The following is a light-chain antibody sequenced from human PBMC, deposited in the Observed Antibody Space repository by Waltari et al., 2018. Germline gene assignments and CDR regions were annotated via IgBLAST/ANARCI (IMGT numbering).Light chain of an antibody. V-gene: IGKV3-15*01. CDR3: QQYNNWPRT. J-gene: IGKJ1*01. Sequence: EIVMTQSPATMSVSPGERATLSCRASQRVSSNLAWYQQKPGQAPRPLIYGASTRATGIPARFSGSGSGTEFTLTISSLQSEDFAVYYCQQYNNWPRTFGQGTKVEIK. CDR2: GAS. CDR1: QRVSSN.